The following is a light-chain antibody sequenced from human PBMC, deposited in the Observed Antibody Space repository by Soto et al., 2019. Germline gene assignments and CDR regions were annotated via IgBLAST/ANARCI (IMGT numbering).Light chain of an antibody. CDR1: QSVSSSY. Sequence: EIVLTHSPFTLSLSPWERATLSCRAIQSVSSSYLAWYQQKPGQAPRLLMYGISRRATGIPDRFSGSGSGTDFTLTITRLEPEDFAVYYCQQYVTSSPRTFGQGTKVDIK. CDR3: QQYVTSSPRT. CDR2: GIS. V-gene: IGKV3-20*01. J-gene: IGKJ1*01.